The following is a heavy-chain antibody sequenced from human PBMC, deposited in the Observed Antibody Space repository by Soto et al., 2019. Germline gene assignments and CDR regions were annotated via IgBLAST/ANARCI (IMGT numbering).Heavy chain of an antibody. CDR2: IYYSGST. CDR1: GASISSGDYY. D-gene: IGHD3-22*01. Sequence: SETLSLTCAVSGASISSGDYYWSWIRQQPGKGLEWIGYIYYSGSTYYNPSLKSRVTISVDTSKNQFSLKLRSVTAADTAVYYCATIFDSSGYYYGNNWFDPWGQGTLVTVSS. V-gene: IGHV4-31*11. CDR3: ATIFDSSGYYYGNNWFDP. J-gene: IGHJ5*02.